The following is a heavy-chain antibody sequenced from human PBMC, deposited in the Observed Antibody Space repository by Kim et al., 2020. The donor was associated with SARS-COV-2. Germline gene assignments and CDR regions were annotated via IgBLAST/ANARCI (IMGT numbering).Heavy chain of an antibody. Sequence: ASVKVSCKASGYTFIDYNMHWVRQAPGQGLEWMGEINTKTGGTRYAQRFQGSVTMTRDTSISTAYMELRSLTADDTAVYYCLRWKNFDNAGPYWGQGTLV. J-gene: IGHJ4*02. D-gene: IGHD3-9*01. CDR2: INTKTGGT. CDR3: LRWKNFDNAGPY. CDR1: GYTFIDYN. V-gene: IGHV1-2*02.